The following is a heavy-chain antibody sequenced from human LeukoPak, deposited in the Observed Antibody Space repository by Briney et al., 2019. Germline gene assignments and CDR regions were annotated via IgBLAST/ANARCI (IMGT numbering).Heavy chain of an antibody. CDR3: ARVTGYVMEDYFDY. V-gene: IGHV4-59*01. D-gene: IGHD6-13*01. Sequence: SETLSLTCTVSGGSISSYYWSWIRQPPGKGPEWIGYIYYSGSTNYNPSLKSRVTISVDTSKNQFSLRLSSVTAADTAVYYCARVTGYVMEDYFDYWGQGTLVTVSS. CDR1: GGSISSYY. CDR2: IYYSGST. J-gene: IGHJ4*02.